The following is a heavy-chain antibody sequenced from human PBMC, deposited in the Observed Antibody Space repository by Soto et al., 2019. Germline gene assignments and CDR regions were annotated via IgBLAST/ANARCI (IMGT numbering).Heavy chain of an antibody. CDR2: IHYRGTT. CDR3: ARVRDSFGLDV. V-gene: IGHV4-31*03. D-gene: IGHD2-15*01. Sequence: SETLSLTCNVSGGSITGAYYWNWIRQHPGKGLEWIGSIHYRGTTDYNPSLKSRVTISLDRSKNQFALKLSSVTAADTAVYYCARVRDSFGLDVWGQGTTVTVS. J-gene: IGHJ6*02. CDR1: GGSITGAYY.